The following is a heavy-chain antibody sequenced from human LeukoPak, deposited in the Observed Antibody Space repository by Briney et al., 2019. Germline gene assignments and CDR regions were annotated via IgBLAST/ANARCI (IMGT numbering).Heavy chain of an antibody. CDR3: ARRGEGGTDY. D-gene: IGHD3-10*01. J-gene: IGHJ4*02. CDR1: GGSFSGYY. CDR2: INHSGST. V-gene: IGHV4-34*01. Sequence: SETLSLTCAVYGGSFSGYYWSWIRQPPGKGLEWIGEINHSGSTNYNPSLKSRDTISVDTSKNQFSLKLSSVTAADTAVYYCARRGEGGTDYWGQGTLVTVSS.